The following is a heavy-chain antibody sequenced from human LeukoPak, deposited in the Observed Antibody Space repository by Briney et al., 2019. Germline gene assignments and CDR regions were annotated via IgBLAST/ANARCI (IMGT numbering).Heavy chain of an antibody. CDR1: GYSFTRYW. CDR3: ARLGSGTAAHYYGMDV. Sequence: GESLKISCKGSGYSFTRYWIGWVRQMPGKGLEWMGIIYPDDSDTRYRPSFQGQVTISADKSISTAYLQWSSLKASDTAMYYCARLGSGTAAHYYGMDVWGQGTTVTVPS. CDR2: IYPDDSDT. D-gene: IGHD3-3*01. J-gene: IGHJ6*02. V-gene: IGHV5-51*01.